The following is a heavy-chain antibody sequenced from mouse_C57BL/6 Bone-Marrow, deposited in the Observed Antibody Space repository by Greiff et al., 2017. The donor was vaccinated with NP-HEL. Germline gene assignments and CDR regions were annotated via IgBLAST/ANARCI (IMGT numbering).Heavy chain of an antibody. V-gene: IGHV1-82*01. D-gene: IGHD1-1*01. CDR1: GYAFSSSW. J-gene: IGHJ3*01. CDR2: IYPGDGDT. Sequence: VQLQQSGPELVKPGASVKISCKASGYAFSSSWMNWVKQRPGKGLEWIGRIYPGDGDTNYNGKFKGKATLTADEYSSTAYMQLSSLTSEDSAVYFCAKVYYGSSLAYWGQGTLVTVSA. CDR3: AKVYYGSSLAY.